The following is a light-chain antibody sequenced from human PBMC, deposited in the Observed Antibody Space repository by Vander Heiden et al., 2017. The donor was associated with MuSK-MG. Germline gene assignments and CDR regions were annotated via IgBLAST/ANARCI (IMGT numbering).Light chain of an antibody. CDR2: DAS. Sequence: EIVMIQSPAILSVSPGERATLSCTASQNLYTNLAWYQQKPGQAPRLLIHDASTRATGVPGRFSGHGSGTQFTLIISSLQSEDFAVYYCQQYSNWPYTFGQGTKLDIK. J-gene: IGKJ2*01. CDR3: QQYSNWPYT. CDR1: QNLYTN. V-gene: IGKV3-15*01.